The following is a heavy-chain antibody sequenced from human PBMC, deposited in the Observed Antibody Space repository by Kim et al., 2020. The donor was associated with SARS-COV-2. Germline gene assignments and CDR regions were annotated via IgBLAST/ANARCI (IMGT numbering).Heavy chain of an antibody. Sequence: GGSLRLSCAASGFTFSSYAMSWVRQAPGKGLEWVSAISGSGGSTYYADSVKGRFTISRDNSKNTLYLQMNSLRAEDKAVYYCAKAGGDCSGGSCLYWYFDPWGRGTLVTVSS. J-gene: IGHJ2*01. CDR1: GFTFSSYA. CDR3: AKAGGDCSGGSCLYWYFDP. D-gene: IGHD2-15*01. V-gene: IGHV3-23*01. CDR2: ISGSGGST.